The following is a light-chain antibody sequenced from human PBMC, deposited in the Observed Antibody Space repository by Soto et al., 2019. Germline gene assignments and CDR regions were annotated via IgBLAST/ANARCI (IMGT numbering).Light chain of an antibody. V-gene: IGKV3-20*01. CDR2: GAS. CDR3: QQYNTWPGT. J-gene: IGKJ1*01. CDR1: QSVSSSY. Sequence: EIVFTQSPGTLSFSPGERATLSCRASQSVSSSYLAWYQQKPGQTPRLLFYGASSRATGIPDRFSGSGSGTQFTLTISSLQSEDFGTYYCQQYNTWPGTFGQGTKVDIK.